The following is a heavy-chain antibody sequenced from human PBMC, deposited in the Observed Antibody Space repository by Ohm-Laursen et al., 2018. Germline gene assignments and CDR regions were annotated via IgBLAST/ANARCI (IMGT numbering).Heavy chain of an antibody. Sequence: SLRLSCSAPGFTFSSYAFNWVRQAPGKGLEWVSGISGDSVNIYYADSVKGRFTISRDSSKNTLYLQMNSLRAEDTAVYYCAKDLGSSTWYGAYGMDVWGQGTTVTVSS. J-gene: IGHJ6*02. CDR2: ISGDSVNI. V-gene: IGHV3-23*01. D-gene: IGHD6-13*01. CDR1: GFTFSSYA. CDR3: AKDLGSSTWYGAYGMDV.